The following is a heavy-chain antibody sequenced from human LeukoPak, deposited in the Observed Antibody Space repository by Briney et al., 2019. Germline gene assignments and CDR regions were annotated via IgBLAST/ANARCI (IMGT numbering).Heavy chain of an antibody. CDR1: GCTFSRYS. CDR3: ARAKYTAAWYFDY. J-gene: IGHJ4*02. V-gene: IGHV3-48*01. D-gene: IGHD2-2*02. CDR2: ISSGSGAN. Sequence: GGSLRLSCVGSGCTFSRYSRTWIRQAPGKGLEWVSYISSGSGANYYTDSLKGRSTISRDNAKSSLYLQINGRHVDDTAVYYCARAKYTAAWYFDYWGQGTLVTVSS.